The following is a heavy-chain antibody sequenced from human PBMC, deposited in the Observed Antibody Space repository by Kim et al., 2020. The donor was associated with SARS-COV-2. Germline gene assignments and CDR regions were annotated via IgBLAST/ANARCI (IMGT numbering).Heavy chain of an antibody. V-gene: IGHV4-39*01. CDR3: ARHLRGYCSGGSCSYDY. Sequence: LKSRVTISVDTSKNQFSLKLSSVTAADTAVYYCARHLRGYCSGGSCSYDYWGQGTLVTVSS. J-gene: IGHJ4*02. D-gene: IGHD2-15*01.